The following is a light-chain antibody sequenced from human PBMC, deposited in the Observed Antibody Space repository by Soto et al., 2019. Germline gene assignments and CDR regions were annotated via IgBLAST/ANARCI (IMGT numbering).Light chain of an antibody. Sequence: EILMTQSTATLSVSPGGRATLSCRASQSVSHNLAWYQQKPGQAPRLLFYGASTRATGIPARFSGSGSGTDFTLTISSLQSEDFGVYYCQQSNNWPYTFGQGTELEIK. CDR2: GAS. J-gene: IGKJ2*01. CDR1: QSVSHN. V-gene: IGKV3-15*01. CDR3: QQSNNWPYT.